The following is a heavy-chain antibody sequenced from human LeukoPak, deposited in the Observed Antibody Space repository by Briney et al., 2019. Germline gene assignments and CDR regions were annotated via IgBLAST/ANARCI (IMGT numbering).Heavy chain of an antibody. D-gene: IGHD6-13*01. Sequence: SETLSLTCTVSGGSISSYYWSWIRQPPGKGLDWMGYIYSSGHTNYNPSLKSRVTISVDTSKNQFSLNLRSVTAADTAVYYCARHFSGAAAPLPFDYWGQGTLVTVSS. CDR2: IYSSGHT. CDR1: GGSISSYY. V-gene: IGHV4-59*08. J-gene: IGHJ4*02. CDR3: ARHFSGAAAPLPFDY.